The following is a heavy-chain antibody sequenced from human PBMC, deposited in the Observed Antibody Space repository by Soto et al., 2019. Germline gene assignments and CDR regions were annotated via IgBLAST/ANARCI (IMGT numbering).Heavy chain of an antibody. Sequence: QVQLVQSGAEVKKPGASVKVSCKASGYTFTSYDINWVRQATGQGLEWMGWMDPNSGNTGYAQKFQGRITMTRNTSITTAYMELSSLRSEDTAVYYCARGPYYYYYMDVWGKGTTVTVSS. V-gene: IGHV1-8*01. CDR2: MDPNSGNT. CDR1: GYTFTSYD. J-gene: IGHJ6*03. CDR3: ARGPYYYYYMDV.